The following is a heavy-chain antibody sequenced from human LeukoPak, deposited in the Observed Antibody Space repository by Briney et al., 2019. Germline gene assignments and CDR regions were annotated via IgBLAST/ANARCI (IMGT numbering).Heavy chain of an antibody. CDR2: IDEDGKTI. Sequence: QAGGSLRLSCAASGFTFNSYWMHWVRQAPGKGLVWVSRIDEDGKTIDYADSVKGRFTISRDNAKDTLYLQMSSLRDEDTAVYYCVSDPYGGDDQWGRGTLVTVSS. D-gene: IGHD3-10*01. V-gene: IGHV3-74*01. CDR1: GFTFNSYW. J-gene: IGHJ5*02. CDR3: VSDPYGGDDQ.